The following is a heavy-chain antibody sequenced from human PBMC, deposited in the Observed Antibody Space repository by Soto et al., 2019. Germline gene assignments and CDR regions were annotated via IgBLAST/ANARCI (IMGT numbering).Heavy chain of an antibody. CDR3: ARHRRTTVAKFYFDN. CDR1: GGSINSYC. D-gene: IGHD4-4*01. J-gene: IGHJ4*02. V-gene: IGHV4-59*08. CDR2: IFDSGNA. Sequence: QVQLQESGPGLVKPSETLSLTCTVSGGSINSYCWSWIRQPPGKGLEWIAYIFDSGNANYNPSLKSRVTISVDTSKNQFSLKLTSVTAADTAGYYCARHRRTTVAKFYFDNCGQGALVPVSS.